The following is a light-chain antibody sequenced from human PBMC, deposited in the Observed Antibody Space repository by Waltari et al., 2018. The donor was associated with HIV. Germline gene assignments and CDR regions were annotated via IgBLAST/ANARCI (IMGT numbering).Light chain of an antibody. CDR3: QVWDSSNEHVV. V-gene: IGLV3-21*04. CDR1: ALGCSS. Sequence: SYGLPPPPSVSVAPGAAATISRGASALGCSSAHLYKQQPGQAPVLVTRYNSARPSGIPDRISGSNSGHTATLTITSVEAGDEATYYCQVWDSSNEHVVFGGGTELTVL. J-gene: IGLJ3*02. CDR2: YNS.